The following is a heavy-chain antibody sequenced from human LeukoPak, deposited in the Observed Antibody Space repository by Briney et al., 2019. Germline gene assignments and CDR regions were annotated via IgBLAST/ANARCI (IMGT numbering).Heavy chain of an antibody. Sequence: PGGSLSLSCAASGFTVSNNYMSGPRQAPGKGLECVSIIYGGGSTYYADSVKGRFTISRDNSKNALYLQMNSLRAEDTAVYYCARVPNCTSTSCYKTFDPWGQGTLVTVSS. D-gene: IGHD2-2*02. J-gene: IGHJ5*02. V-gene: IGHV3-53*01. CDR2: IYGGGST. CDR1: GFTVSNNY. CDR3: ARVPNCTSTSCYKTFDP.